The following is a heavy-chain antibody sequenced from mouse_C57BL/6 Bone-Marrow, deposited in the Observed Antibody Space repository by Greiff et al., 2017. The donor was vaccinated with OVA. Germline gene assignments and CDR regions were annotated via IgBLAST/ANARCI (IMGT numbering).Heavy chain of an antibody. D-gene: IGHD1-1*01. CDR2: ISDGGSYT. CDR1: GFTFSSYA. CDR3: ARGTGTTVVAFDY. Sequence: EVKVVESGGGLVKPGGSLKLSCAASGFTFSSYAMSWVRQTPEKRLEWVATISDGGSYTYYPDNVKGRFTISRDNAKNNLYLQMSHLKSEDTAMYYCARGTGTTVVAFDYWGQGTTLTVSS. J-gene: IGHJ2*01. V-gene: IGHV5-4*03.